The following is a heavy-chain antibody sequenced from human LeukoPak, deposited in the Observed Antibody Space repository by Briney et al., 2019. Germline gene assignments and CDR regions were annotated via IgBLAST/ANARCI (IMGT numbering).Heavy chain of an antibody. CDR3: AKESDYFEYFQH. CDR2: ISGSGGST. V-gene: IGHV3-23*01. J-gene: IGHJ1*01. Sequence: RSGGSLRLSCAASGFTFSSYAMSWVRQAPGKGLEWVSAISGSGGSTYYADSVKGRFTISRDNSKNTLYLQMNSLRAEDTAVYYCAKESDYFEYFQHWDQGTLVTVSS. D-gene: IGHD2/OR15-2a*01. CDR1: GFTFSSYA.